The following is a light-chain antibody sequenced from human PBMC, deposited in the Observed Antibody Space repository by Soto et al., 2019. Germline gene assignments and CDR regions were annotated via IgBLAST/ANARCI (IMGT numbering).Light chain of an antibody. CDR3: QQSYSSPPWT. CDR1: QSISSY. V-gene: IGKV1-39*01. Sequence: DIPMTQSPSSLSASVGDRVTISCRASQSISSYLNWYQQKPGTAPRLLIYRASSVKSGVPPRFSGSGYGRDFTLTISSLRPEDIATYGCQQSYSSPPWTFGRGTKVEVK. CDR2: RAS. J-gene: IGKJ1*01.